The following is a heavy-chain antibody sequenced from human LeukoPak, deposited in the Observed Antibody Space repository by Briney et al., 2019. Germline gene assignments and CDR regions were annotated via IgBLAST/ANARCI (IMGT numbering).Heavy chain of an antibody. CDR3: AKRGVVIRVILVGFHKEAYYFDS. V-gene: IGHV3-48*04. Sequence: GGSLRLSCTASGFTFSDHSMNWVRQAPGKGLEWVSYISRTSSARYYAASVKGRFSISRDNAKNSLYLQMNRLRAEDTAGYFCAKRGVVIRVILVGFHKEAYYFDSWGQGALVSVSS. CDR1: GFTFSDHS. CDR2: ISRTSSAR. D-gene: IGHD3-22*01. J-gene: IGHJ4*02.